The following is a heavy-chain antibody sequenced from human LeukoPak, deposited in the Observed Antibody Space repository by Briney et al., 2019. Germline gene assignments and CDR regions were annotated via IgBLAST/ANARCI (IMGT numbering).Heavy chain of an antibody. J-gene: IGHJ6*03. CDR1: GFTFSSYS. V-gene: IGHV3-21*01. Sequence: GGSLRLSCAASGFTFSSYSMNWVRQAPGKGLEWVSSISSSSSYIYYADSVKGRFTISRDNAKNSLYLKMNSLRAEDTAVYYCARVEYSSSSDYYYYYMDVWGKGTTVTVSS. CDR2: ISSSSSYI. CDR3: ARVEYSSSSDYYYYYMDV. D-gene: IGHD6-6*01.